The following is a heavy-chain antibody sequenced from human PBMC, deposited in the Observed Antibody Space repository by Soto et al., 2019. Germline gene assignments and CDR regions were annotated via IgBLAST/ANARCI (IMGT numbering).Heavy chain of an antibody. CDR2: IYPGDSDT. V-gene: IGHV5-51*01. CDR1: GYSFTSYW. Sequence: GESLKISCKGSGYSFTSYWIGWVRQMPGKXLEWMGIIYPGDSDTRYSPSFQGQVTISADKSISTAYLQWSSLKASDTAMYYCARIPSIGWYSSSYVTTYYYYHGMVVWVPEPRFSVFS. J-gene: IGHJ6*02. CDR3: ARIPSIGWYSSSYVTTYYYYHGMVV. D-gene: IGHD6-6*01.